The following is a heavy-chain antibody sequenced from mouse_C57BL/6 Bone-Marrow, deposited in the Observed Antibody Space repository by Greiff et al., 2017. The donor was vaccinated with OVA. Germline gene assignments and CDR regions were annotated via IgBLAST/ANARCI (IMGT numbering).Heavy chain of an antibody. CDR3: AEYYGSSSDYFDY. D-gene: IGHD1-1*01. V-gene: IGHV1-82*01. CDR1: GYAFSSSW. CDR2: IYPGDGDT. Sequence: VKLMESGPELVQPGASVKISCKASGYAFSSSWMTWVKQRPGKGLEWIGRIYPGDGDTNYNGKVKGKATLTADKSTSTAYKQLSSQTSEDSAVYFGAEYYGSSSDYFDYWGQGTTRTVSA. J-gene: IGHJ2*01.